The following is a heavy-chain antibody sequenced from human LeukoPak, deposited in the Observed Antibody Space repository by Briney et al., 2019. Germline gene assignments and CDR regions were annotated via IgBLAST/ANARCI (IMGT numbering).Heavy chain of an antibody. CDR3: ARELATIFPGLAFDI. Sequence: PGGSLRLSCAASGFTFNIYNMNWVRQAPGKGLEWVSSISSSSSSYIYYADSVKGRFTISRDNAKKSLYLQMNSLRAEDTAVYYCARELATIFPGLAFDIWGHGTKVTVSS. D-gene: IGHD5-24*01. V-gene: IGHV3-21*01. J-gene: IGHJ3*02. CDR1: GFTFNIYN. CDR2: ISSSSSSYI.